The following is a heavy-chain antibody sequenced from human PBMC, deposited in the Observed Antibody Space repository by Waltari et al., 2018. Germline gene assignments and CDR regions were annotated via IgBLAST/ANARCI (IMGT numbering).Heavy chain of an antibody. CDR1: GGSISSTNYY. D-gene: IGHD2-21*02. Sequence: QLRLQESGPGLVKPSDTLSLTCTVSGGSISSTNYYWGWIRQPPGKGLEWIGGIYYSGNTCYHPPLKRRVTMFADTSKNQFSLKLSSVTAADTAVYYCARHQDWVVVSATWFDPWGQGTLVTVSS. CDR2: IYYSGNT. CDR3: ARHQDWVVVSATWFDP. V-gene: IGHV4-39*01. J-gene: IGHJ5*02.